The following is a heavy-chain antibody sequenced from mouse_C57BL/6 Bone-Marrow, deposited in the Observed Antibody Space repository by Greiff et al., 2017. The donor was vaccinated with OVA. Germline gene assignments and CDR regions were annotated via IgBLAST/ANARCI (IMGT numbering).Heavy chain of an antibody. CDR2: FHPYNDDT. J-gene: IGHJ1*03. CDR1: GYTFTTYP. D-gene: IGHD4-1*01. Sequence: VKLQESGAELVKPGASVKMSCKASGYTFTTYPIEWMKQNHGKSLEWIGNFHPYNDDTKYNEKFKGKATLTVEKSSSTVYLELSRLTSDDSAVYYCARRGTGDWYFDVWGTGTTVTVSS. V-gene: IGHV1-47*01. CDR3: ARRGTGDWYFDV.